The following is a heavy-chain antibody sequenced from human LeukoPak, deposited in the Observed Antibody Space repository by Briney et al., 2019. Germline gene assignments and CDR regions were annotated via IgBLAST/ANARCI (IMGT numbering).Heavy chain of an antibody. Sequence: GASVKVSCKASGYTFTSYGISWVRQAPGQWPEWMGWISAYSIYNGNTNYAQKFQGRVTMTTDTSTSTAYMELRSLRSDDTAVYYCTRDLGQWLLQGIFFDYWGQGTLVTVSS. CDR1: GYTFTSYG. D-gene: IGHD5-12*01. J-gene: IGHJ4*02. V-gene: IGHV1-18*01. CDR2: ISAYSIYNGNT. CDR3: TRDLGQWLLQGIFFDY.